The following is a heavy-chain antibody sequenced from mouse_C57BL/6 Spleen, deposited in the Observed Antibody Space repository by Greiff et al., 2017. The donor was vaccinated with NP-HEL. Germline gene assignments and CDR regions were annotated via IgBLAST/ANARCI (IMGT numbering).Heavy chain of an antibody. Sequence: VQLQESGAELVKPGASVKLSCKASGYTFTSYWMQWVKQRPGQGLEWIGEIDPSDSYTNYNQKFKGKATLTVDTSSSTAYMQLSSLTSEDSAVYYCARKGVKGVYYAMDYWGQGTSVTVSS. CDR1: GYTFTSYW. D-gene: IGHD1-3*01. V-gene: IGHV1-50*01. CDR3: ARKGVKGVYYAMDY. J-gene: IGHJ4*01. CDR2: IDPSDSYT.